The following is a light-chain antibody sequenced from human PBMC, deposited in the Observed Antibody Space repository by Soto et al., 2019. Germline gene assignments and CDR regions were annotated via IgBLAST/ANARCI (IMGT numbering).Light chain of an antibody. CDR3: QQDGSSPQT. V-gene: IGKV3-20*01. Sequence: EIVLTQSPGTLSLSPGERATLSCRASQSVSSSYLAWYQQKPGQAPRLLIYVASSRATGIPDRFSGSGSGTDFTLTISRLEPEDLAVYYCQQDGSSPQTFGQGTKVEIK. J-gene: IGKJ1*01. CDR2: VAS. CDR1: QSVSSSY.